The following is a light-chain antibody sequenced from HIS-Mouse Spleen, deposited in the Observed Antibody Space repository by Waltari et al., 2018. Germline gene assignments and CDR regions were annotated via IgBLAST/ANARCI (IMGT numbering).Light chain of an antibody. CDR1: SSNIGAGYD. V-gene: IGLV1-40*01. CDR3: QSYDSSLSGVWV. CDR2: GNS. J-gene: IGLJ3*02. Sequence: QSVLTQPPSVSGAPGQRVTISCTGSSSNIGAGYDVHWYQQLPGTAPKLLIYGNSNRPSGVPDRFSGSKSGTSASLAITGLQAEDEADYYGQSYDSSLSGVWVFGGGTKLTVL.